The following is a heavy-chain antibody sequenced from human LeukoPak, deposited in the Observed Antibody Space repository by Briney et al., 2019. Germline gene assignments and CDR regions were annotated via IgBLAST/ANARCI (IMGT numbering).Heavy chain of an antibody. J-gene: IGHJ5*02. CDR1: GFDLNTYE. CDR3: ARGDPHADL. CDR2: ITISGHTK. Sequence: GGSLRLSCVASGFDLNTYEMNWVRQAPGKGLEWIADITISGHTKNYADSVKGRFTIARDNAGTPLYLQMNSLRVEDTGVYYCARGDPHADLWGQGTLVTVYS. V-gene: IGHV3-48*03.